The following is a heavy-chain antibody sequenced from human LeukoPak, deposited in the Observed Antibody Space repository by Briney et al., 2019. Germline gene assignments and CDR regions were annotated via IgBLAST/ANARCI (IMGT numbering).Heavy chain of an antibody. D-gene: IGHD3/OR15-3a*01. V-gene: IGHV1-69*05. Sequence: SVKVSCKASGGTFSSYAISWVRQAPGQGLEWMGGIIPIFGTANYAQKFQGRVTITTDESTSTAYMELSSLRSEDTAVYYCARVLKDYRFLDANDAFDIWGQGTMVTVSS. CDR2: IIPIFGTA. J-gene: IGHJ3*02. CDR3: ARVLKDYRFLDANDAFDI. CDR1: GGTFSSYA.